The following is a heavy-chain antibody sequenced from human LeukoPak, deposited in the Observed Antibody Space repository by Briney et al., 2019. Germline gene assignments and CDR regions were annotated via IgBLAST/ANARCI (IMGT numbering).Heavy chain of an antibody. CDR1: GFTFSSYE. V-gene: IGHV3-48*03. J-gene: IGHJ4*02. CDR3: ARRGYYDTSGYLFDD. D-gene: IGHD3-22*01. CDR2: ISSSSSI. Sequence: GGSLRLSCAASGFTFSSYEMNWVRQAPGRGLEWVSYISSSSSIYYVDSVKGRFIISRDNAKNSLFLQMNSLRAEDTAVYYCARRGYYDTSGYLFDDWGQGTLVTVSS.